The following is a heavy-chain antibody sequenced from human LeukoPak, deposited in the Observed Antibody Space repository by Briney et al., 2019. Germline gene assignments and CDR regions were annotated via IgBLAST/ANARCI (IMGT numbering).Heavy chain of an antibody. CDR1: GFTFSDYY. J-gene: IGHJ6*03. CDR2: ISSSDSTI. V-gene: IGHV3-11*04. Sequence: GGSLRLSCAASGFTFSDYYMSWIRQAPGKGLEWVSYISSSDSTIYSADSVKGRFTISRDNAKNSLYLQMNSLRAEDTAVYYCARLLMVRGVISYMDVWGKGTTVSVSS. D-gene: IGHD3-10*01. CDR3: ARLLMVRGVISYMDV.